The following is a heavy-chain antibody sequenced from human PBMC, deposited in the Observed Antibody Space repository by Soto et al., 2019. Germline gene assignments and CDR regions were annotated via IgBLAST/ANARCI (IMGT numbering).Heavy chain of an antibody. Sequence: QVHLVESGGGVVQPGRSLRLSCAASGFSLSSFGMHWVRQAPVRGLEWVAAMSSDGSNTYYGDSVRGRFTISRDTAKNTMYLQMNSLGAEETAVYCCAKDPMSSLPPNYHYYGMDVW. CDR3: AKDPMSSLPPNYHYYGMDV. J-gene: IGHJ6*01. V-gene: IGHV3-30*18. CDR1: GFSLSSFG. CDR2: MSSDGSNT. D-gene: IGHD3-10*02.